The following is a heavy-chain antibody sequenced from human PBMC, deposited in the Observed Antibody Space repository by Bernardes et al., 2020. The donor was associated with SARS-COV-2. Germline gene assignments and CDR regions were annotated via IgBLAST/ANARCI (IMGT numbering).Heavy chain of an antibody. V-gene: IGHV3-74*03. CDR3: AREVGIVESRGWINWFDP. CDR2: INREGSST. D-gene: IGHD2-21*01. Sequence: GGSLRLSRAGSGFTFSSYWMHWVRQVPGKGLVWVSRINREGSSTTYADSVKGRFTISRDNAKNTLFLQMNSLRVEDTAIYYCAREVGIVESRGWINWFDPWGQGTLVTVSS. CDR1: GFTFSSYW. J-gene: IGHJ5*02.